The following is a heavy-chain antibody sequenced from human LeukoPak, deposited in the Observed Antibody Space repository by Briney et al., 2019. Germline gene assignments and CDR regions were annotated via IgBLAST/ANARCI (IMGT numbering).Heavy chain of an antibody. V-gene: IGHV4-59*01. J-gene: IGHJ3*02. D-gene: IGHD5-18*01. CDR1: GGSISSYY. Sequence: SETLSLTCTVSGGSISSYYWSWIRQPPGQGLEWIGYIYFDGTTNYNPSLKSPVTMSVDTSKNHFSLRLRSVTAADTAVYYCARERGDTAAPDAFDIWGQGTMVTVSS. CDR2: IYFDGTT. CDR3: ARERGDTAAPDAFDI.